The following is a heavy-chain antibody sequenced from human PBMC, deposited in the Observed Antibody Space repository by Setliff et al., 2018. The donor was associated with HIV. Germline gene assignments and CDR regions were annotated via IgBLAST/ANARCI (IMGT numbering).Heavy chain of an antibody. J-gene: IGHJ5*02. D-gene: IGHD3-22*01. V-gene: IGHV4-38-2*02. Sequence: SETLSLTCSVSGYFISNGYYWGWIRQPPGKGLEWTGSIYHSGKTYYNPSLKSRVTISVDTSKNQFSLKLSSVTAADAAVYYCASRVYYYDSSGYLREEGFDPWGQGTLVTVSS. CDR2: IYHSGKT. CDR1: GYFISNGYY. CDR3: ASRVYYYDSSGYLREEGFDP.